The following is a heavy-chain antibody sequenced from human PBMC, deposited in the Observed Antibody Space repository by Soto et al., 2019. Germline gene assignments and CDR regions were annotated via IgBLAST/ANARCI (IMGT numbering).Heavy chain of an antibody. CDR1: GGPIKTGDHY. CDR2: VFYSGAT. CDR3: ARAGFSYGHLLF. J-gene: IGHJ4*02. Sequence: KPSETLSLTCNVSGGPIKTGDHYWNWIRQPPGKGLEWIGYVFYSGATNYSPSLKSRAAISMDTSKNQFSLSLTSVTAADTAVYYCARAGFSYGHLLFWGQGIRVTVSS. D-gene: IGHD3-10*01. V-gene: IGHV4-30-4*01.